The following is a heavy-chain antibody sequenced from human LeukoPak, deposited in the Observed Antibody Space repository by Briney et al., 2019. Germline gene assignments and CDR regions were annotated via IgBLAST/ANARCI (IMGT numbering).Heavy chain of an antibody. D-gene: IGHD4-17*01. Sequence: GGSLRLSCAASGFTFSSYSMNWVRQAPGKGLEWVSSISSSSYIYYADSVKGRFTISRDNAKNSLYLQMNSLRAEDTAVYYCARAHPGDYGDFQFDYWGQGTLVTVSS. V-gene: IGHV3-21*01. CDR1: GFTFSSYS. CDR3: ARAHPGDYGDFQFDY. CDR2: ISSSSYI. J-gene: IGHJ4*02.